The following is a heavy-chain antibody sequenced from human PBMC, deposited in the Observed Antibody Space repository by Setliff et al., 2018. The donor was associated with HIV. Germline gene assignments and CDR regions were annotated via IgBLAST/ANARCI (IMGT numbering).Heavy chain of an antibody. V-gene: IGHV4-39*01. CDR2: IYYSGST. D-gene: IGHD3-9*01. CDR1: GGSISSSSYY. J-gene: IGHJ4*02. Sequence: SETLSLTCTVSGGSISSSSYYWGWIRQPPGKGLEWIGSIYYSGSTYYNPSLKSRVTISVDTPKNQFSLKLSSVTAADTAVYYGARRGAYYDILTGYRSHYFDYWGQGTLVTVSS. CDR3: ARRGAYYDILTGYRSHYFDY.